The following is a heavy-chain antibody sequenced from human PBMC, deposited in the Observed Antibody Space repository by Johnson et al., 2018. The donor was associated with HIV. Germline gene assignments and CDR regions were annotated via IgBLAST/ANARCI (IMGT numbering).Heavy chain of an antibody. D-gene: IGHD1-26*01. CDR3: AKDTVSGSYYDAFDI. J-gene: IGHJ3*02. Sequence: VQLVESGGGLVQPGGSLKLSCAASGFTFSGSAIHWVRQASGKGLEWVGRIRSKGYNYATAYAASVKGRFTISRDNSKNTLYLQMNSLRAEDTAVYYCAKDTVSGSYYDAFDIWGQGTMVTVSS. V-gene: IGHV3-73*01. CDR1: GFTFSGSA. CDR2: IRSKGYNYAT.